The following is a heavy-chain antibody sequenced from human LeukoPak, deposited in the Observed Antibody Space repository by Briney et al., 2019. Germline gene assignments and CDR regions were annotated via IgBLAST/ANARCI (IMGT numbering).Heavy chain of an antibody. D-gene: IGHD6-13*01. J-gene: IGHJ4*02. CDR3: ARGSSSNSWYFDC. V-gene: IGHV4-59*12. CDR1: GGSISSYY. CDR2: IYYSGST. Sequence: SETLSLTCTVSGGSISSYYWSWIRQPPGKGLEWIGYIYYSGSTNYNPSLKSRVTISVDTSKNQFSLKLSSVTPEDTAVYYCARGSSSNSWYFDCWGQGTLVTVSS.